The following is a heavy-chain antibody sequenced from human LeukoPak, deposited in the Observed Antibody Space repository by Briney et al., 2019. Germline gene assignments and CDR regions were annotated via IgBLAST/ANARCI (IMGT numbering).Heavy chain of an antibody. CDR1: GGSFSGYY. Sequence: SETLSLTCAVYGGSFSGYYWSWIRQPPGKGLEWIGEINHSGSTNYNPSLKSRVTISVDTSKNQFSLKLSSVTAADTAVYYCARHIARDYVWGSYRGGAGFDYWGQGTLVTVSS. D-gene: IGHD3-16*02. V-gene: IGHV4-34*01. CDR3: ARHIARDYVWGSYRGGAGFDY. CDR2: INHSGST. J-gene: IGHJ4*02.